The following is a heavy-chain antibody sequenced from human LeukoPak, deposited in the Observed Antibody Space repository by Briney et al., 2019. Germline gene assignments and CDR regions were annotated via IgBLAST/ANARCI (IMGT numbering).Heavy chain of an antibody. D-gene: IGHD3-3*01. CDR1: GGTFSSYA. CDR3: ARDRRRSGYYGMDV. CDR2: IIPIFGTA. V-gene: IGHV1-69*13. J-gene: IGHJ6*02. Sequence: SVPVSCTASGGTFSSYAISWVRQAPAQGLEWMGGIIPIFGTANYAQKFQGRVTITADESTSTAYMELSSLRSEDTAVYYCARDRRRSGYYGMDVWGQGTTVTVSS.